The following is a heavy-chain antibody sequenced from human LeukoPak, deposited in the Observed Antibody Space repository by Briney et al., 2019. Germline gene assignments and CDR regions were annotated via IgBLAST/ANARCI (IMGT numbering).Heavy chain of an antibody. J-gene: IGHJ3*02. D-gene: IGHD3-10*01. V-gene: IGHV3-20*04. CDR1: GFTFDHYG. CDR2: INWNGGST. CDR3: ARVRRSTTGDAFDI. Sequence: GGSLRLSCAASGFTFDHYGMSWVRQAPGKGLEWVSGINWNGGSTGYADSVKGRFTISRDNAKNSLYLQMNSLRAEDTALYYCARVRRSTTGDAFDIWGQGTMVTVSS.